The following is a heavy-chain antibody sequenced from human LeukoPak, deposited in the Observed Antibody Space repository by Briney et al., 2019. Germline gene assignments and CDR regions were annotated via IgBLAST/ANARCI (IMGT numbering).Heavy chain of an antibody. J-gene: IGHJ4*02. CDR2: ISGSGGST. CDR3: ANTVTTYSARSVDY. Sequence: GGSLRLSCAASGFTFSSYAMSWVRQAPGKGLEWVSAISGSGGSTYYADSVKGRFTISRDNSKNTLYLQMNSLRAEDTAVYYCANTVTTYSARSVDYWGQGTLVTVSS. CDR1: GFTFSSYA. D-gene: IGHD4-11*01. V-gene: IGHV3-23*01.